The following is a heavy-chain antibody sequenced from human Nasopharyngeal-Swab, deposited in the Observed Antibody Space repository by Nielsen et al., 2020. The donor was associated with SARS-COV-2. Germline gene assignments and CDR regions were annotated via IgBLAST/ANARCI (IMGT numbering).Heavy chain of an antibody. CDR3: ARDGLDYDFWSAYFMDV. Sequence: GGSLRLSCAASGFTFNNYNFNWVRQAPGKGLEWVSSISSSSSYIYYADSVKGRFTISRDNAKNSLYLQMNSLRAEDTAVYCCARDGLDYDFWSAYFMDVRGQGTTVTVSS. D-gene: IGHD3-3*01. CDR1: GFTFNNYN. V-gene: IGHV3-21*01. CDR2: ISSSSSYI. J-gene: IGHJ6*02.